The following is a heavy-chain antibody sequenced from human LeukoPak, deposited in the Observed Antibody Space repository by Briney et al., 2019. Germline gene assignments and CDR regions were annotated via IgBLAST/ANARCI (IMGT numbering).Heavy chain of an antibody. J-gene: IGHJ4*02. V-gene: IGHV4-61*02. CDR3: ARGYLVDFDY. CDR1: GGSISSGSYY. D-gene: IGHD1-26*01. CDR2: IYTSGST. Sequence: PSQTLSLTCTVSGGSISSGSYYWSWIRQPAGKGLEWIGRIYTSGSTNYNPSLKSRVTISVDTSKNQFSLKLSSVTAADTAVYYCARGYLVDFDYWGQGTLVTVSS.